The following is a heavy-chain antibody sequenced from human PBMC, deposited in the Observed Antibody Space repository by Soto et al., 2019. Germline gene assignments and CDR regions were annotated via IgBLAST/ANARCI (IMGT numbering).Heavy chain of an antibody. V-gene: IGHV3-33*01. Sequence: PGGSXRLSCAASGFTFSSYGMHWVRQAPGKGLEWVAVIWYDGSNKYYADSVKGRFTISRDNSKNTLYLQVNSLRAEDTAVYYCARDRYSSGWYDLDYWGQGTLVTVSS. J-gene: IGHJ4*02. CDR2: IWYDGSNK. CDR3: ARDRYSSGWYDLDY. D-gene: IGHD6-19*01. CDR1: GFTFSSYG.